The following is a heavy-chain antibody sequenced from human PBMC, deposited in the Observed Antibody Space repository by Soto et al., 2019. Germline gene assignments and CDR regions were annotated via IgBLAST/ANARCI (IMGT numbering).Heavy chain of an antibody. V-gene: IGHV1-18*01. CDR1: GYTFTSYG. J-gene: IGHJ4*02. D-gene: IGHD3-22*01. CDR3: ARDLILGSGYYLRRYFDY. CDR2: ISAYNGNT. Sequence: ASVKVSCKASGYTFTSYGISWVRQAPGQGLEWMGWISAYNGNTNYAQKLQGRVTMTTDTSTSTAYMELRSLRAEDTAVYYCARDLILGSGYYLRRYFDYWGQGTLVTVSS.